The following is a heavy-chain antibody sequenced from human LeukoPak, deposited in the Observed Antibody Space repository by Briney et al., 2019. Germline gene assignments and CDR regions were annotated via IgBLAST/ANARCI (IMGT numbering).Heavy chain of an antibody. CDR1: GDTVSSNSAG. V-gene: IGHV6-1*01. D-gene: IGHD5-24*01. CDR2: TYYRSKWYN. Sequence: SQTLSLTFAISGDTVSSNSAGWSWIRQSPSKGLEWLGRTYYRSKWYNDYAVSVKSRITINPDTSRNQFSLQLNSVTPEDTAVYYCARGGSKDGYNPFDYWGQGTLVTVSS. CDR3: ARGGSKDGYNPFDY. J-gene: IGHJ4*02.